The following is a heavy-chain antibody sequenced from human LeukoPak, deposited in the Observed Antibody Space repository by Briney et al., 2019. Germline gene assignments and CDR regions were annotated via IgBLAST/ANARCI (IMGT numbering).Heavy chain of an antibody. CDR2: ISTGSRHI. J-gene: IGHJ4*02. CDR3: AREAHYDILTGYYNPLQFFDY. CDR1: GFAFNKYI. D-gene: IGHD3-9*01. Sequence: GGSLRLSCAASGFAFNKYIMNWVRQAPGKGLELVSSISTGSRHIYYADSVKGRFTISRDNAKNSLYLQMNSLRAEDTAVYYCAREAHYDILTGYYNPLQFFDYWGQGTLVTVSS. V-gene: IGHV3-21*01.